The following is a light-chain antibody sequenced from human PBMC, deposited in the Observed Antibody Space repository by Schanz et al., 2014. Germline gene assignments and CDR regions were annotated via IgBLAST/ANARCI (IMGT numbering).Light chain of an antibody. J-gene: IGKJ2*01. CDR3: QQRSNWPT. CDR1: QSVSSH. V-gene: IGKV3-11*01. CDR2: DAS. Sequence: EIVLTQSPGTLSLSPGERATLSCRASQSVSSHLVWYQQKFGQAPRLLIYDASNRATGIPARFSGSGSGTDFTLTISSLEPEDFAVYYCQQRSNWPTFGQGTKLEIK.